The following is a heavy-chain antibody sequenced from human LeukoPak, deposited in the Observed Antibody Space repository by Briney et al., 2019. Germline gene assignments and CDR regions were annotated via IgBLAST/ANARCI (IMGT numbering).Heavy chain of an antibody. Sequence: ASVKVSCKASGYTFTSYDINWVRQATGQGLEWTGWMNPNSGNTGYAQKFQGRVTMTRNTSISTAYMELSSLRSEDTAVYYCASRYCSGGSCYLEDAFDIWGQGTMVTVSS. J-gene: IGHJ3*02. CDR2: MNPNSGNT. CDR1: GYTFTSYD. CDR3: ASRYCSGGSCYLEDAFDI. D-gene: IGHD2-15*01. V-gene: IGHV1-8*01.